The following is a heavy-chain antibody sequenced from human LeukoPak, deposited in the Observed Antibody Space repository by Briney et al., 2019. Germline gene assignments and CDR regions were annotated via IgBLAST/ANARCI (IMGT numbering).Heavy chain of an antibody. V-gene: IGHV1-8*01. Sequence: ASVKVSCKASGYTFTSYDINWVRQATGQGLEWMVWMNPNSGNTGYAQKFQGRVTMTRNTSISTAYMELSSLRSEDTAVYYCARDGYSSSWYEAQYYFDYWGQGTLVTVSS. CDR2: MNPNSGNT. J-gene: IGHJ4*02. CDR1: GYTFTSYD. D-gene: IGHD6-13*01. CDR3: ARDGYSSSWYEAQYYFDY.